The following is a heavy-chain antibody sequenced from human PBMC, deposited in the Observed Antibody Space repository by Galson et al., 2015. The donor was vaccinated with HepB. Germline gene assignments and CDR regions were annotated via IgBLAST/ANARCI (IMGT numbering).Heavy chain of an antibody. CDR3: ARDRGYGDYLVY. D-gene: IGHD4-17*01. CDR1: GFTFSSFD. CDR2: ISYDGSNK. J-gene: IGHJ4*02. V-gene: IGHV3-30*04. Sequence: SLRLSCAASGFTFSSFDMHWVRQAPGKGLEWVAVISYDGSNKYYSDSVKGRFTISRDNSKNTLYLQVNSLRAEDTAVYYCARDRGYGDYLVYWGQGALFTVAS.